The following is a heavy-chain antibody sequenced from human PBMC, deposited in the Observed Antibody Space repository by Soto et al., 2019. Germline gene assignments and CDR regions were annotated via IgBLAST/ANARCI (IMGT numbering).Heavy chain of an antibody. V-gene: IGHV3-66*01. D-gene: IGHD2-15*01. Sequence: GGSLRLSCAASGFTVSSNYMSWVRQAPGKGLEWVSVIYSGGSTYYADSVKGRFTISRDNSKNTLYLQMNSLRAEDTAVYYCAGVNVVVYGAFDIWGQGTMVTVSS. J-gene: IGHJ3*02. CDR2: IYSGGST. CDR3: AGVNVVVYGAFDI. CDR1: GFTVSSNY.